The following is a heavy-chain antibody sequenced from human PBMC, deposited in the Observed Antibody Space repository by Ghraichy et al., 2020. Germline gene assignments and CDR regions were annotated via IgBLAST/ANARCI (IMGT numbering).Heavy chain of an antibody. V-gene: IGHV3-30*18. Sequence: LSLTCAASGFTFSSYGMHWVRQAPGKGLEWVAVISYDGSNKYSADSLKGRFTISRDNSKHTLYLHMHSLRGEDTAVYYCAKDNEAFCGGDCYAFDIWGQWTLVTVSS. J-gene: IGHJ3*02. D-gene: IGHD2-21*02. CDR1: GFTFSSYG. CDR3: AKDNEAFCGGDCYAFDI. CDR2: ISYDGSNK.